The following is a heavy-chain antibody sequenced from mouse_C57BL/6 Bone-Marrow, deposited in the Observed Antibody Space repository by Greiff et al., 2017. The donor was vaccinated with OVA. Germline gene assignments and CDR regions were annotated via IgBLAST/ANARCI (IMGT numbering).Heavy chain of an antibody. J-gene: IGHJ1*03. V-gene: IGHV5-4*01. CDR2: ISDGGSYT. D-gene: IGHD4-1*02. CDR3: ARDPTGTYWYVDV. Sequence: EVMLVESGGGLVKPGGSLKLSCAASGFTFSSYAMSWVRQTPEKRLEWVATISDGGSYTYYPDTVKGRVTISRDNAKNNLYLQMSHMKSEDTAMYYCARDPTGTYWYVDVWGTGTTVTVSS. CDR1: GFTFSSYA.